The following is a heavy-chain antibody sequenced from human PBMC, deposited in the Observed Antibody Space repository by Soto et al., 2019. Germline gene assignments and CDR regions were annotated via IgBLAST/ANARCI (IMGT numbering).Heavy chain of an antibody. CDR1: GYSITNGDY. J-gene: IGHJ5*02. V-gene: IGHV4-38-2*01. D-gene: IGHD2-8*02. Sequence: SETLSLTCAVAGYSITNGDYWGWVRQSPGKGLEWIGSIYHSGSTSYNPSLKSRVTMSVDTSKNQFSLRLSSVTAADTAVYYCASASTGSFYEVAPFGQGTRVTVSS. CDR2: IYHSGST. CDR3: ASASTGSFYEVAP.